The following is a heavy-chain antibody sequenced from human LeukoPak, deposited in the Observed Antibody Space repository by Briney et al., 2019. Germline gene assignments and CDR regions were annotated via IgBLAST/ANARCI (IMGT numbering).Heavy chain of an antibody. CDR2: VYRSGST. CDR1: GYPISSGYH. CDR3: ARENWVFDY. D-gene: IGHD7-27*01. Sequence: PSETLSLTCVVSGYPISSGYHWGWIRQPPGKGLEWIGNVYRSGSTYYNSSLKSRVTISLDTSKNQISLKVRSVTAADTAMYYCARENWVFDYWGQGILVTVSS. V-gene: IGHV4-38-2*02. J-gene: IGHJ4*02.